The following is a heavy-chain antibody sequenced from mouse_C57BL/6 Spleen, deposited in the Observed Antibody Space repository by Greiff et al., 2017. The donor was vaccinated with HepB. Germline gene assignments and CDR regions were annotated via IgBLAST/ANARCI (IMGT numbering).Heavy chain of an antibody. Sequence: VQLQQSGPELVKPGASVKISCKASGYTFTDYYMNWVKQSHGKSLEWIGDINPNNGGTSYNQKFKGKATLTVDKSSSTAYMELRSQTSEDSAVYYCARDPQFAYWGQGTLVTVSA. D-gene: IGHD6-1*01. J-gene: IGHJ3*01. CDR3: ARDPQFAY. V-gene: IGHV1-26*01. CDR1: GYTFTDYY. CDR2: INPNNGGT.